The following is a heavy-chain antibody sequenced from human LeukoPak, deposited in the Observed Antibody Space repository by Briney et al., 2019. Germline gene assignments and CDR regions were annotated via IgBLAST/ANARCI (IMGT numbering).Heavy chain of an antibody. CDR3: ARGRGRRVGGTLNYYYYYMDV. CDR2: IYYRGST. V-gene: IGHV4-39*07. J-gene: IGHJ6*03. D-gene: IGHD3-10*01. Sequence: SETLSLTCTVSGGSISSTSYYWGWIRQPPGKGLEWIGTIYYRGSTNYNPSLKSRVTISVDTSKNQFSLKLSSVTAADTAVYYCARGRGRRVGGTLNYYYYYMDVWGKGTTVTISS. CDR1: GGSISSTSYY.